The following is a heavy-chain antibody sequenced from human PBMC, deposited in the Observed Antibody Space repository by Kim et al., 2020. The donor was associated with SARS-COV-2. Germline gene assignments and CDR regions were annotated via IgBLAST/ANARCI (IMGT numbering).Heavy chain of an antibody. D-gene: IGHD3-22*01. CDR2: ISYDGSNK. CDR3: ARDGWYYSSGYNHYFDY. J-gene: IGHJ4*02. V-gene: IGHV3-30-3*01. CDR1: GFTFSSYA. Sequence: GGSLRLSCAASGFTFSSYAMHWVRQAPGKGLEWVSVISYDGSNKYYADSVKGRFTISRDNSTNTLYLQMNSLRAEDTAVYYCARDGWYYSSGYNHYFDYWGQGTLVTVSS.